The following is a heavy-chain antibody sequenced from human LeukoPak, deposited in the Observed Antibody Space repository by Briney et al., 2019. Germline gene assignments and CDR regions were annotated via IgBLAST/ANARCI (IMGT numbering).Heavy chain of an antibody. Sequence: ASVKVSCKTSGFTFINYGFTWVRQAPGQGLEWMGWISGYNGDTKYARNLQGRVTMTTDTSTGTVYMELTSLRSDDTAVYYCARDGVSPAYDSWGQGTLVSVSS. CDR3: ARDGVSPAYDS. CDR2: ISGYNGDT. CDR1: GFTFINYG. V-gene: IGHV1-18*01. J-gene: IGHJ5*01. D-gene: IGHD3-16*01.